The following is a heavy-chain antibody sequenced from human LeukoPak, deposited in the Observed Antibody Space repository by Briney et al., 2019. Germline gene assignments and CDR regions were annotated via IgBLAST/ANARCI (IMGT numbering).Heavy chain of an antibody. CDR1: GGSFRGYY. J-gene: IGHJ4*02. Sequence: PSETLSLTCAVYGGSFRGYYWSWIRQPPGKGLEWIGEINHSGSTNYNPSLKSRVTISVDTSKNQFSLKLSSVTAADTAVYYCARAENYDILTRGGFDYWGQGTLVTVSS. CDR3: ARAENYDILTRGGFDY. V-gene: IGHV4-34*01. D-gene: IGHD3-9*01. CDR2: INHSGST.